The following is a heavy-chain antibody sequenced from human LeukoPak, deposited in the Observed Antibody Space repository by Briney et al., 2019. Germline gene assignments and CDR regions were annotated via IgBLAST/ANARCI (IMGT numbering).Heavy chain of an antibody. Sequence: SGGSLRLSCAASGFTVNNNYMTWVRQAPGKGLEWVSPLYSDGSTNFADSVKGRFSIPRDNSKNTLYLQMNSLRAEDTAVYYCERWTSFHSFDIWGQGTMVTVSS. CDR3: ERWTSFHSFDI. CDR2: LYSDGST. J-gene: IGHJ3*02. CDR1: GFTVNNNY. D-gene: IGHD1-1*01. V-gene: IGHV3-53*01.